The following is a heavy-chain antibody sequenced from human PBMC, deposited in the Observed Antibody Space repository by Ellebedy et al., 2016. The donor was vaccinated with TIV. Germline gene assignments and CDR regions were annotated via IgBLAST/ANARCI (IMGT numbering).Heavy chain of an antibody. CDR3: AKDISTTLVWGAFDI. Sequence: GGSLRLSCAASGFTFDDYAMQWVRQAPGRGLEWVSGISWNSDTVGYADSVKGRFTVSRDNAKNSLYLQMNRLRTEDTALYYCAKDISTTLVWGAFDIWGHGTMVTVSS. CDR2: ISWNSDTV. CDR1: GFTFDDYA. J-gene: IGHJ3*02. D-gene: IGHD3-10*01. V-gene: IGHV3-9*01.